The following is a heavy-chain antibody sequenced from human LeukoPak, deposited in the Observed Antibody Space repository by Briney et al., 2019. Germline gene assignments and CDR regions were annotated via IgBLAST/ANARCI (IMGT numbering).Heavy chain of an antibody. CDR1: GFTFSDYY. J-gene: IGHJ4*02. D-gene: IGHD3-22*01. CDR3: ARFIHAGYYESGGHYPDF. V-gene: IGHV3-11*03. CDR2: ISSGSRYT. Sequence: GGSLRLSCVASGFTFSDYYMSWIRQAPGKGLEWVSYISSGSRYTNYADSVKGRFILSRDDAKNSLHLQMNSLRADDTAVYYCARFIHAGYYESGGHYPDFWGQGTLVTVSS.